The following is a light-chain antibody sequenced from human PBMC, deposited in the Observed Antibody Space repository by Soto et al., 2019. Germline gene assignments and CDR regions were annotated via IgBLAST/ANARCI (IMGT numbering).Light chain of an antibody. V-gene: IGKV1-5*01. CDR3: QQYENYWT. CDR1: QSISSW. Sequence: IKMTQSPSTLSATAGDRVTITCRASQSISSWLAWYQHKPGKAPKLLIYDASNLDSGVPSRFSGSGSGTEFSLTIRNLQPDECATYYCQQYENYWTFGQGSMVDNK. J-gene: IGKJ1*01. CDR2: DAS.